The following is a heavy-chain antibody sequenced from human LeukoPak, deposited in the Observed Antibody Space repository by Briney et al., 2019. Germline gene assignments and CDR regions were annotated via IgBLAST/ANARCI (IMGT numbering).Heavy chain of an antibody. CDR3: ARDSDIVVVVAAHFDY. CDR2: INPNSGGT. J-gene: IGHJ4*02. Sequence: ASVKVSCKAPGYTFTGYYMHCVRQAPGQGLEWMGWINPNSGGTNYAQKFQGRVTMTRDTSISTAYMELSRLRSDDTAVYYCARDSDIVVVVAAHFDYWGQGTLGTVSS. V-gene: IGHV1-2*02. D-gene: IGHD2-15*01. CDR1: GYTFTGYY.